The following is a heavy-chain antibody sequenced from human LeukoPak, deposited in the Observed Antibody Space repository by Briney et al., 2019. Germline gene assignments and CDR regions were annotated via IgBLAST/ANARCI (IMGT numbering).Heavy chain of an antibody. CDR3: ARGFSSSWYGEDYFDL. CDR2: TYYRSKWHS. CDR1: GDSVSMNSAA. Sequence: SQTLSLTCAISGDSVSMNSAALNWIRKSPSRGLEWLGRTYYRSKWHSDYAVSVKSRITINPDTSKNQFSLQLKSVIPEDTAVYYCARGFSSSWYGEDYFDLWGQGTLVAVSS. J-gene: IGHJ4*02. V-gene: IGHV6-1*01. D-gene: IGHD6-13*01.